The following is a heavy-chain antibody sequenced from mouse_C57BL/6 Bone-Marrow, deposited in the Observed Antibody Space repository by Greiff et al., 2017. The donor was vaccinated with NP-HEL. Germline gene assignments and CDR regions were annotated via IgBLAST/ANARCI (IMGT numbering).Heavy chain of an antibody. CDR2: IDPSDSYT. CDR1: GYTFTSYW. J-gene: IGHJ3*01. V-gene: IGHV1-59*01. Sequence: QVQLKQPGAELVRPGTSVKLSCKASGYTFTSYWMHWVKQRPGQGLEWIGVIDPSDSYTNYNQKFKGKATLTVDTSSSTAYMQLSSLTSEDSAVYYCTSIYYGYLTGFAYWGQGTLVTVSA. CDR3: TSIYYGYLTGFAY. D-gene: IGHD2-2*01.